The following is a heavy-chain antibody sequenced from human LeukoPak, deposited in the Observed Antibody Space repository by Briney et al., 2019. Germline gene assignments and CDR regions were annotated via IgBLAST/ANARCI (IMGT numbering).Heavy chain of an antibody. V-gene: IGHV1-2*07. D-gene: IGHD5-18*01. CDR2: INPNSADT. Sequence: ASVKVSCKASGYTFTGYYLHWVRQAPGQGLEWMGWINPNSADTNYARKFQGRVTMTRDTSISTAYMELSRLRSDDTAVYYCAREEVDTAMVGYYYMDVWGKGTTVTVSS. CDR3: AREEVDTAMVGYYYMDV. J-gene: IGHJ6*03. CDR1: GYTFTGYY.